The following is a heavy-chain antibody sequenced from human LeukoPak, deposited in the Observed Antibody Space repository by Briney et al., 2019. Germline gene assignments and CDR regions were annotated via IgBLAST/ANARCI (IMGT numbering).Heavy chain of an antibody. V-gene: IGHV4-34*01. CDR3: AREGEQLGPYYFDY. CDR2: INHSENT. J-gene: IGHJ4*02. D-gene: IGHD6-6*01. Sequence: PSETLSLTCAVYGGSFSGYFWSWLRQPPGKGLEWFGEINHSENTNFNPSLKSRVTISVDTSKNQFSLKLRSVTAADTAVYYCAREGEQLGPYYFDYWGQGTLVTVSS. CDR1: GGSFSGYF.